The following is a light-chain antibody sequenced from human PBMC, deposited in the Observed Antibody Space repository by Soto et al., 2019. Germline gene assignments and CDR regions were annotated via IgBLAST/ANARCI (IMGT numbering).Light chain of an antibody. V-gene: IGKV3D-15*01. Sequence: VVLTQSPATLSFSPGEIATLSFRASQSVSSNYLAWYQQKPGQAPRLLIFGASTRATGIPDRFSGSGSGTVFTLTISSLQSDDFAVYYCQQYLDWPRTFGQGTKVDIK. CDR2: GAS. CDR1: QSVSSN. J-gene: IGKJ1*01. CDR3: QQYLDWPRT.